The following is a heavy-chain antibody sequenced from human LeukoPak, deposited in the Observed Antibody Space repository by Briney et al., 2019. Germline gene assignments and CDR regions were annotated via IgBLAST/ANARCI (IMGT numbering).Heavy chain of an antibody. CDR2: IRSKANSYAT. D-gene: IGHD3-16*01. V-gene: IGHV3-73*01. J-gene: IGHJ4*02. CDR1: GFTFSGSA. Sequence: GGSLRLSCAASGFTFSGSAMHWVRQASGKGLERVGRIRSKANSYATAYAASVKGRFTISRDDSKNTAYLQMNSLKTEDTAVYYCGSMGVSDYWGQGTLVTVSS. CDR3: GSMGVSDY.